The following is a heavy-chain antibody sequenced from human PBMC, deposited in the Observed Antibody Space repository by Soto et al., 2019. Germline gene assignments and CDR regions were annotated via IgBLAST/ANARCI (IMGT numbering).Heavy chain of an antibody. CDR1: GFIFSDHA. D-gene: IGHD5-18*01. J-gene: IGHJ6*02. CDR2: ISGNGIAT. Sequence: GGSLRLSCEASGFIFSDHAMSWVRQAPGKGLDSVSAISGNGIATYYADSVKGRFTISRDNSKNTLYLQMNSLRADDTAVYYCAGGYTYAQLRYYGMDVWGQGTTVTVFS. V-gene: IGHV3-23*01. CDR3: AGGYTYAQLRYYGMDV.